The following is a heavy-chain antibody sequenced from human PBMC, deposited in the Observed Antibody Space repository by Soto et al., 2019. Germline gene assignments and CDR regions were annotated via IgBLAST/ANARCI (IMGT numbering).Heavy chain of an antibody. J-gene: IGHJ4*01. D-gene: IGHD3-22*01. Sequence: SETLSLTCTFSCGSISSGGYYWSWIRQHPGKGLEWIGYIYYGGSTYYNPSLKSRATISGDTSKNQFSLKLSSVTAADTAVYYCARGGYYYENSGQNAYDYWGQGILVTVSS. CDR2: IYYGGST. CDR3: ARGGYYYENSGQNAYDY. CDR1: CGSISSGGYY. V-gene: IGHV4-31*03.